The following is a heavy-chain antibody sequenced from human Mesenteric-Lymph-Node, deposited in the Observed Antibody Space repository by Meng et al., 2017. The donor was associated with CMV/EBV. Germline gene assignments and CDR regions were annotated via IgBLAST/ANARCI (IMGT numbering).Heavy chain of an antibody. J-gene: IGHJ4*02. D-gene: IGHD1-14*01. V-gene: IGHV1-69*05. CDR2: ILPMLGAP. Sequence: SVKVSCKASGGILSSYAISWVRQVPGQGLEWMGGILPMLGAPNYAEKFQGRVTITTDESTSTAYLELSSLRAEDTALYYCARDTSALQPYRFDYWGQGTLVTVSS. CDR3: ARDTSALQPYRFDY. CDR1: GGILSSYA.